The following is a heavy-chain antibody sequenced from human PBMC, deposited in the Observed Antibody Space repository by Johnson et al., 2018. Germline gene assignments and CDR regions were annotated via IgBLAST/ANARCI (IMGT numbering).Heavy chain of an antibody. V-gene: IGHV3-74*01. J-gene: IGHJ6*03. CDR3: AREGGNYEGGYYYYMDV. CDR2: ISRDGSTR. D-gene: IGHD1-7*01. Sequence: VRLQESGGGLVQPGGSLRLSCAASGLSFSNDWMHWVRQAPGKGLVWVSRISRDGSTRSYADSVKGRVTISRANAKNTMYLQMNSLRAEDTAVYFCAREGGNYEGGYYYYMDVWGKGTTVTVSS. CDR1: GLSFSNDW.